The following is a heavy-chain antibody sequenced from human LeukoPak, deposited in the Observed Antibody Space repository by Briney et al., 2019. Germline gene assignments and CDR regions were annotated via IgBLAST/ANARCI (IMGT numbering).Heavy chain of an antibody. J-gene: IGHJ4*02. CDR3: ARSYDFWSGYYLFDY. D-gene: IGHD3-3*01. V-gene: IGHV4-61*02. CDR1: GGSISSGSYY. Sequence: SETLSLTCTVSGGSISSGSYYWSWIRQPAGKGLEWIGRIYTSGSTNYNPSLKSRVTISVDTSKNQFSLKLSSVTAADTAVYYCARSYDFWSGYYLFDYWGQGTLVTVSS. CDR2: IYTSGST.